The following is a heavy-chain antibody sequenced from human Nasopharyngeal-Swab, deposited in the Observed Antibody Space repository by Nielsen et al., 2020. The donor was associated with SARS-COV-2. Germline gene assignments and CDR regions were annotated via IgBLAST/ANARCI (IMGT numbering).Heavy chain of an antibody. CDR3: ARRSFYYGSGTVRGMDV. J-gene: IGHJ6*02. CDR1: GYSFSSYW. D-gene: IGHD3-10*01. V-gene: IGHV5-10-1*01. CDR2: IDPSDSYS. Sequence: GESLKISCKGSGYSFSSYWISWVRQMPGKGLECMGIIDPSDSYSNYSPSFQGHVTTSVDKSLSTAFLQWSSLKASDTAVYYCARRSFYYGSGTVRGMDVWGQGTTVTVSS.